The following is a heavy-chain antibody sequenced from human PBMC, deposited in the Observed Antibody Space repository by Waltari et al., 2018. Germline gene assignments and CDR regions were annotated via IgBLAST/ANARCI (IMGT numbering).Heavy chain of an antibody. V-gene: IGHV3-33*01. CDR3: ARPAWNDPPYYYGMDV. Sequence: QVQVVESGGGAVQPGQSLRLSCVPSGFKFSSYGMHWVRQAPGKGVERVAVIWYDGNNTDYRESVKGRFTNSRDNVKNRVGLQMNNLRVEDTAVYYCARPAWNDPPYYYGMDVWGPGTTVSVSS. D-gene: IGHD1-1*01. J-gene: IGHJ6*02. CDR1: GFKFSSYG. CDR2: IWYDGNNT.